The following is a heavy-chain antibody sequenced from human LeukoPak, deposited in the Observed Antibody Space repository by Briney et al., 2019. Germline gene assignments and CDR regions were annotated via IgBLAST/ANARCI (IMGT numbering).Heavy chain of an antibody. CDR3: TTDSGSSGYSYGYDY. J-gene: IGHJ4*02. CDR1: GFTFSNAW. D-gene: IGHD5-18*01. V-gene: IGHV3-15*07. Sequence: GGSLRLSCAASGFTFSNAWMNWVRQAPGKGLEWVGRIKSKTDGGTTDYAAPVKGRFTISRDDSKNTLYPQMNSLKTEDTAVYYCTTDSGSSGYSYGYDYWGQGTLVTVSS. CDR2: IKSKTDGGTT.